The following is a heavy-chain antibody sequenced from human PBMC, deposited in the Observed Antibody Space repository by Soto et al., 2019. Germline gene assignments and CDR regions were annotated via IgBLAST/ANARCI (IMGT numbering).Heavy chain of an antibody. CDR1: GFTVSSNY. J-gene: IGHJ6*02. Sequence: GGSLRLSCAASGFTVSSNYMSWVRQAPGKGLEWVSAISGSGGSTYYAESVKGRFTISRDNAKNSLYLQMNSLRAEDTAVYYRARDPNIVLVPAALRSYYYYGMDVWGQGTTVTVSS. V-gene: IGHV3-23*01. CDR3: ARDPNIVLVPAALRSYYYYGMDV. D-gene: IGHD2-2*01. CDR2: ISGSGGST.